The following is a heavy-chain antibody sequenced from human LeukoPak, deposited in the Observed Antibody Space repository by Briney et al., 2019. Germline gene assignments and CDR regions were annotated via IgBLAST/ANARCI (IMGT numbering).Heavy chain of an antibody. J-gene: IGHJ4*02. CDR3: AKDRRSGSSYFDY. CDR2: ISGSGGST. Sequence: GGSLRLSCAASGFTLSSYAMSWVRQAPGKGLEWVSAISGSGGSTYYADSVKGRFTISRDNSKNTLYLQMNSLRAEDTAVYYCAKDRRSGSSYFDYWGQGTLVTVSS. CDR1: GFTLSSYA. D-gene: IGHD1-26*01. V-gene: IGHV3-23*01.